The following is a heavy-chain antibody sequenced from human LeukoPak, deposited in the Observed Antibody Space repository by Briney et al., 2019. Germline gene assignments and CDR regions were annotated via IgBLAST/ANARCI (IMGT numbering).Heavy chain of an antibody. V-gene: IGHV3-30*04. CDR3: ARGINYYDSSGYYYVGYFDY. J-gene: IGHJ4*02. CDR1: GFTFSSYA. CDR2: ISYDGSNK. Sequence: GGSLRLSCAASGFTFSSYAMHWVRQAPGKGLEWVAVISYDGSNKYYADSVKGRFTISRDNSNITLYLQMNSLRAEDTAVYYCARGINYYDSSGYYYVGYFDYWGQGTLVTVSS. D-gene: IGHD3-22*01.